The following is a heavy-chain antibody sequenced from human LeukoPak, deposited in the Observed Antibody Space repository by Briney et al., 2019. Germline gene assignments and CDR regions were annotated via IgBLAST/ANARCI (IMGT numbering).Heavy chain of an antibody. J-gene: IGHJ4*02. D-gene: IGHD5-18*01. CDR1: GFTFSSYG. Sequence: GGSLRLSCAASGFTFSSYGMHWVRQAPGKGLEWVAVISYDGSNKYYADSVKGRFTISRDNSKNTLYLQMNSLRAEDTAVYYCATDTATAQQGDYWGQGTLVTVSS. CDR2: ISYDGSNK. CDR3: ATDTATAQQGDY. V-gene: IGHV3-30*03.